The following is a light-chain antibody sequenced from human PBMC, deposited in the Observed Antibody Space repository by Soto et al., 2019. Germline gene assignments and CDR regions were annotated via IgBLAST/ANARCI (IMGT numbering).Light chain of an antibody. CDR1: QGIATF. CDR2: GAS. J-gene: IGKJ4*01. Sequence: DIQLTQSPSFLSASVGDRVSITCRASQGIATFLAWYQQKPREAPKLLIYGASTLKSGVPSRFSGSGSGTDFTLTISSLQPEDFASYYCQQVNSYPLTFGGGTKVDI. V-gene: IGKV1-9*01. CDR3: QQVNSYPLT.